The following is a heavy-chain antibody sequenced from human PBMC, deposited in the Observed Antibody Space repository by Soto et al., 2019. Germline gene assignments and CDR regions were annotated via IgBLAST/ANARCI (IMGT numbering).Heavy chain of an antibody. CDR3: AREGHSRINNWFDP. V-gene: IGHV6-1*01. D-gene: IGHD6-13*01. CDR1: GESVSINSGA. Sequence: PSQTLSLTCAISGESVSINSGAWNWIRQSPSRGLEWLGRTYYRSKWYYDYAESVKSRIIISVDTSKNQFSLQLNSVTPEDTAVYYCAREGHSRINNWFDPWGQGTLVTVSS. J-gene: IGHJ5*02. CDR2: TYYRSKWYY.